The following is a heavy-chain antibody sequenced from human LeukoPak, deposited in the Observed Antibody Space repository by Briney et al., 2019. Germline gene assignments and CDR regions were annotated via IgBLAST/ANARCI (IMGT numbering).Heavy chain of an antibody. Sequence: GGSLRLSCAASGFTFSAYNMNWVRRTPGKGLEWVSSITTSSSYMFYADSVRGRFTISRDNAENSLYLQMNSLRDEDTAVYYCARDPYSGGYGAYYYYMDVWGKGTTVTVSS. D-gene: IGHD6-19*01. CDR1: GFTFSAYN. V-gene: IGHV3-21*01. J-gene: IGHJ6*03. CDR2: ITTSSSYM. CDR3: ARDPYSGGYGAYYYYMDV.